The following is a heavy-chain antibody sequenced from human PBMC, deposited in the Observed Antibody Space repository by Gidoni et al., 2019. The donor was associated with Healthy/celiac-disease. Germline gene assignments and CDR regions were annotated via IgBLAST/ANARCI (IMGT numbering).Heavy chain of an antibody. D-gene: IGHD2-15*01. J-gene: IGHJ4*02. V-gene: IGHV5-51*01. CDR2: IYPGDSDT. Sequence: EVQLVQSGAEVKKPGESLKISCKGSGYSFPSYWIGWVRQMPGKGLEWMGIIYPGDSDTRYSPSFQGQVTISADKSISTAYLQWSSLKASDTAMYYCARLPRYCSGGSCLYYFDYWGQGTLVTVSS. CDR3: ARLPRYCSGGSCLYYFDY. CDR1: GYSFPSYW.